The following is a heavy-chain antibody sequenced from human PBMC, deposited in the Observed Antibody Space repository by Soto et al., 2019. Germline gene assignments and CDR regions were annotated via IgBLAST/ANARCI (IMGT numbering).Heavy chain of an antibody. CDR1: GAPFRSCA. CDR3: ARWYGSGTVLRFDP. V-gene: IGHV1-69*05. D-gene: IGHD3-10*01. CDR2: ITPIHGTA. J-gene: IGHJ5*02. Sequence: PVNVSCKASGAPFRSCAISWLRQAPSQELEWMGGITPIHGTANYAQKFQGRVTMTTDACTSTAYMELRSLRSADTAVYYCARWYGSGTVLRFDPWGQGTLVTSPQ.